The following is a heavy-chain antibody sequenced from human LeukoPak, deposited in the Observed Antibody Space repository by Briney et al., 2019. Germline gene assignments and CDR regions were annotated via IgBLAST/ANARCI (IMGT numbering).Heavy chain of an antibody. CDR1: GFTFSSNA. CDR2: ISGSSSSGRT. V-gene: IGHV3-23*01. Sequence: RSGGSLRLSCAASGFTFSSNAMSWVRQAPGKGLEWVSAISGSSSSGRTFYADSVKGRFTISRDSSENTLYLQMNSLRAEDTAVYYCATSLGGELRLFDYWGQGTLVTVSS. J-gene: IGHJ4*02. CDR3: ATSLGGELRLFDY. D-gene: IGHD1-7*01.